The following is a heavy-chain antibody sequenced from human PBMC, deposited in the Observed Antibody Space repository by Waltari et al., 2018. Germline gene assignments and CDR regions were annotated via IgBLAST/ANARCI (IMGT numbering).Heavy chain of an antibody. CDR2: ISGSGGST. Sequence: EVQLLESGGGLVQPGGSLRLSCAASGFTFSSYAMSWVRQAPGKGLEWVSAISGSGGSTYYADTVKGRFTISRDNSKNTLYLQMNSLGAEDTAVYYCAKDLEQWLVQWLFGYWGQGTLVTVSS. CDR3: AKDLEQWLVQWLFGY. CDR1: GFTFSSYA. J-gene: IGHJ4*02. V-gene: IGHV3-23*01. D-gene: IGHD6-19*01.